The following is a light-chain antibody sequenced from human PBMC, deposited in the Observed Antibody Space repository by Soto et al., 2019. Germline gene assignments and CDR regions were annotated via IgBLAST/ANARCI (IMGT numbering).Light chain of an antibody. J-gene: IGKJ4*01. CDR3: QQYGSSLT. V-gene: IGKV3-20*01. Sequence: EIVLTQSPGTLSLSPGERATLSCMASQSGSNTYLAWHQQNRGQAPRLLIYGASSRATGIRDRCSGSGSGTDFTLTISRLEPEDFAVYYCQQYGSSLTCGGGNKVEIK. CDR1: QSGSNTY. CDR2: GAS.